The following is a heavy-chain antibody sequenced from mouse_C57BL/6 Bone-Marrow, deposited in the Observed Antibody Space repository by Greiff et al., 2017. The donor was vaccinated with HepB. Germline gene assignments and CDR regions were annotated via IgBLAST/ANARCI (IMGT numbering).Heavy chain of an antibody. D-gene: IGHD1-1*01. Sequence: VQLQQSGAELVRPGSSVKLSCKASGYTFTSYWMDWVKQRPGQGLEWIGNIYPSDSETHYNQKFKDKATLTVDKSSSTAYMQLSSLTSEDSAVYYCARSGYYYGSSRFDYWGQGTTLTVSS. CDR1: GYTFTSYW. CDR2: IYPSDSET. J-gene: IGHJ2*01. V-gene: IGHV1-61*01. CDR3: ARSGYYYGSSRFDY.